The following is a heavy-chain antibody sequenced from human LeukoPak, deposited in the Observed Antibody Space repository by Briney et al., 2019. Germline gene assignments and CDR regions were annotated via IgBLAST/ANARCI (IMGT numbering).Heavy chain of an antibody. CDR3: ARGNIPRTVTTGYDWFDP. Sequence: ASVKVSCKASGYTFTGYYMHWVRQAPGQRLEWMGWINAGNGNTKYSQEFQGRVTITRDTSASTAYMELSSLRSEDMAVYYCARGNIPRTVTTGYDWFDPWGQGTLVTVSS. CDR1: GYTFTGYY. D-gene: IGHD4-17*01. CDR2: INAGNGNT. V-gene: IGHV1-3*03. J-gene: IGHJ5*02.